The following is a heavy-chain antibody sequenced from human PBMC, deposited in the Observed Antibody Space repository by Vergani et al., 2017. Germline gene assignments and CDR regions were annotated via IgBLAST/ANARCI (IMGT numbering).Heavy chain of an antibody. Sequence: QVTLKESGPVLVKPTETLTLTCTVSGFSLSNARMGVSWIRQPPGKALEWLAHIFANDEKSYSTSLKNRLTISKDTSKSQVVLTMTNMDPVDTATYYCARISDLGYCSGGSCPYYYYGVEVWGQGTTVTVSS. D-gene: IGHD2-15*01. V-gene: IGHV2-26*01. CDR3: ARISDLGYCSGGSCPYYYYGVEV. CDR2: IFANDEK. J-gene: IGHJ6*02. CDR1: GFSLSNARMG.